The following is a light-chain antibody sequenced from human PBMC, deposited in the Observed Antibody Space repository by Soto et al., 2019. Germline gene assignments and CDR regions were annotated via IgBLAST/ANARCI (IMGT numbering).Light chain of an antibody. V-gene: IGLV2-14*01. CDR3: TSYTSSFTHL. CDR1: SSDVGGYNY. J-gene: IGLJ1*01. CDR2: EVS. Sequence: QSALTQPASVSGSPGQSITIPCTGTSSDVGGYNYVSWYQQHPGKAPKLMIFEVSNRPSGVSNRFSGSKSGNTASLTISGLQTEDEADYYCTSYTSSFTHLFGTGTKV.